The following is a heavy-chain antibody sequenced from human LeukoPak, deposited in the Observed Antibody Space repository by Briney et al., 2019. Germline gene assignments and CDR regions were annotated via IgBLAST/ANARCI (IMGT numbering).Heavy chain of an antibody. CDR2: IIPIFGTA. V-gene: IGHV1-69*01. D-gene: IGHD3-22*01. J-gene: IGHJ5*02. Sequence: SVKVSCKASGGTFSSYAISWVRQAPGQGLEWMGGIIPIFGTANYAQKFQGRVTITADESTSIAYMELSSLRSEDTAVYYCARGHYDSSGYYYTWGQGTLVTVSS. CDR3: ARGHYDSSGYYYT. CDR1: GGTFSSYA.